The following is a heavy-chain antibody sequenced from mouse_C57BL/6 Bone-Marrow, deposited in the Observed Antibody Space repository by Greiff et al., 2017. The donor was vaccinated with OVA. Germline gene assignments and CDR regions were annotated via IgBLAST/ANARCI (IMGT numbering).Heavy chain of an antibody. Sequence: QVQLQQSGPGLVQPSQSLSITCTVSGFSLTSYGVHWVRQPPGKGLEWLGVIWSGGSTDYTAAFISRLSISKDNSKSQVFFKMNSLQADDTAIYYCAKGDGSWYFDVWGTGTTVTVSS. V-gene: IGHV2-4*01. CDR3: AKGDGSWYFDV. D-gene: IGHD2-3*01. CDR1: GFSLTSYG. CDR2: IWSGGST. J-gene: IGHJ1*03.